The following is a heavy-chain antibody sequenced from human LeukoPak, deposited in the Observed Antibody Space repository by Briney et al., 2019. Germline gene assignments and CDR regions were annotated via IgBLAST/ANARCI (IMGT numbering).Heavy chain of an antibody. CDR2: IYPSGGST. CDR3: AIGYCRGGSCDDEPGDAFDI. CDR1: GYTFTSYY. J-gene: IGHJ3*02. V-gene: IGHV1-46*01. D-gene: IGHD2-15*01. Sequence: RASVKVSCKASGYTFTSYYIHWVRQAPGQGPEWMGIIYPSGGSTTYAQKFQGRVTMTRDMSTSTVYMELSSLRSEDTAVYYCAIGYCRGGSCDDEPGDAFDIWGQGTMVAVSS.